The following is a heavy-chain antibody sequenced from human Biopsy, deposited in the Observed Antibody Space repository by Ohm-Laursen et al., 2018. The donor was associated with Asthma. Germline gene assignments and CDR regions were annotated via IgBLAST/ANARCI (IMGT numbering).Heavy chain of an antibody. V-gene: IGHV3-30*18. CDR2: ISFDGTNR. CDR1: GFSFSNYG. D-gene: IGHD1-26*01. Sequence: SLRLSCAATGFSFSNYGMHWVRQAPGKGLDWVAVISFDGTNRNYTDSVKGRFTISRDNSRNTLHLEMNSLRAEDTAVYFCAKEVFPGWELRRGPDSWGQGTLVTVSS. CDR3: AKEVFPGWELRRGPDS. J-gene: IGHJ4*02.